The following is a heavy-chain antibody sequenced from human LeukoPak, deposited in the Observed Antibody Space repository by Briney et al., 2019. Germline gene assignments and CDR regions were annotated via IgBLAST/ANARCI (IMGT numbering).Heavy chain of an antibody. CDR3: ARAIRGVIHHFDY. Sequence: SETLSLTCTVSGGSISSGGYYWSWIRQHPGKGLEWIEYIYYSGSTYYNPSLKSRVTISVDTSKNQFSLKLSSVTAADTAVYYCARAIRGVIHHFDYWGQGILVTVSS. CDR1: GGSISSGGYY. V-gene: IGHV4-31*03. J-gene: IGHJ4*02. CDR2: IYYSGST. D-gene: IGHD3-10*01.